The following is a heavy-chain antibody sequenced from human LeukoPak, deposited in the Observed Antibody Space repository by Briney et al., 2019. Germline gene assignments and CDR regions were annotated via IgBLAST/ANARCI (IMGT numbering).Heavy chain of an antibody. CDR1: GGSISSYY. V-gene: IGHV4-4*08. CDR2: IYTSGST. J-gene: IGHJ5*02. Sequence: SETLSLTCTVSGGSISSYYWSWIRQPPGKGLEWIGCIYTSGSTNYNPSLKSRVTISVDTSKNQFSLKLSSVTAADTAVYYCARGGNYYGSGSYANWFDPWGQGTLVTVSS. D-gene: IGHD3-10*01. CDR3: ARGGNYYGSGSYANWFDP.